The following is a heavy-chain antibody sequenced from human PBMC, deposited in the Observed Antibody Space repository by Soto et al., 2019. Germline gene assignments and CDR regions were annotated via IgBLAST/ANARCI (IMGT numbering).Heavy chain of an antibody. CDR3: ARLSGSGSYYSKRDWFDP. D-gene: IGHD3-10*01. CDR2: IYYSGST. J-gene: IGHJ5*02. V-gene: IGHV4-39*01. Sequence: SETLSLTCTVSGGSISSSSYYWGWIRQPPGKGLEWIGSIYYSGSTYYNPSLKSRVTISVDTSKNQFSLKLSSVTAADTAVYYCARLSGSGSYYSKRDWFDPWGQGTLVTVSS. CDR1: GGSISSSSYY.